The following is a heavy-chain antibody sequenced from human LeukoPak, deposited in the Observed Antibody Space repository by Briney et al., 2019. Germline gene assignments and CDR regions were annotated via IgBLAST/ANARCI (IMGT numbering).Heavy chain of an antibody. Sequence: ASVKVSCKAFGYTFSSYGVSWVRQAPGQGLEWMGWISAYNGNTNYAQKFQGRVTLTTDTSTSTAYMEVGSLRSDDTAVYYCARDTGGSPYGDFHYWGQRTLVTVSS. CDR1: GYTFSSYG. D-gene: IGHD4/OR15-4a*01. CDR3: ARDTGGSPYGDFHY. J-gene: IGHJ4*02. CDR2: ISAYNGNT. V-gene: IGHV1-18*01.